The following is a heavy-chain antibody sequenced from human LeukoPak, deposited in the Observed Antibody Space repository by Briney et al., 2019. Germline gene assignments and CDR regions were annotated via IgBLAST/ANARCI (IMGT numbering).Heavy chain of an antibody. Sequence: PGGSLRLSCAASGFTFSSYAMSWVRQAPGKGLEWVSGFSGSGGSTYYADSVKGRFTISRDNSKNTLYLQMNSLRAEDTAVYYCAKYFSSSWYYVAVAPFDIWGQGTMVTVSS. V-gene: IGHV3-23*01. CDR2: FSGSGGST. D-gene: IGHD6-13*01. CDR1: GFTFSSYA. J-gene: IGHJ3*02. CDR3: AKYFSSSWYYVAVAPFDI.